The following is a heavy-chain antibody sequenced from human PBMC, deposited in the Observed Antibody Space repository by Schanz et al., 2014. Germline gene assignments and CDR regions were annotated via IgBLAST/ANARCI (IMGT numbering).Heavy chain of an antibody. D-gene: IGHD6-19*01. J-gene: IGHJ4*02. Sequence: EADLVESGGGLIQRGESLRLSCSASGFDFNSYSMNWVRQVPGKGLEWLSYIATSSSTRHYADSVKGRVTISRDNARNSLYLHMNTLGAEDTALYYCAIIGVMVAVAGTRADYWGQGTLVTVSS. CDR3: AIIGVMVAVAGTRADY. CDR1: GFDFNSYS. V-gene: IGHV3-48*01. CDR2: IATSSSTR.